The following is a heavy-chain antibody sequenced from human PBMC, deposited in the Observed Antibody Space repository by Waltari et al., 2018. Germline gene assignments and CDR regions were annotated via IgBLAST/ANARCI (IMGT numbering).Heavy chain of an antibody. Sequence: EVQLVESGGDLIQPGGSLRLSCAVPGLTCGLYSMNWVRQVPGKGLEWVSYISSTSGSMYYADSVKGRFTISRDNTRKSVYLQMNSLRVEDSAVYYCASGQDGTSFVLSFWGQGTKVTVSS. CDR3: ASGQDGTSFVLSF. D-gene: IGHD3-16*01. J-gene: IGHJ6*02. V-gene: IGHV3-48*01. CDR2: ISSTSGSM. CDR1: GLTCGLYS.